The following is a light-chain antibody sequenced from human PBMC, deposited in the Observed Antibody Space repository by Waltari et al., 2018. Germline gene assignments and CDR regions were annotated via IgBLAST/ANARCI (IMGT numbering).Light chain of an antibody. J-gene: IGKJ5*01. CDR1: QSVLHISNTQNY. CDR2: WSS. V-gene: IGKV4-1*01. Sequence: DIVMTQSPDSLTVSLGERATINCESSQSVLHISNTQNYLAWYQQKPRPPPRLLIYWSSTRESGVPDRFSGSGSGTDFTLTISSLQAEDVAVYYCQQYYTIPLTFGQGTRLEIK. CDR3: QQYYTIPLT.